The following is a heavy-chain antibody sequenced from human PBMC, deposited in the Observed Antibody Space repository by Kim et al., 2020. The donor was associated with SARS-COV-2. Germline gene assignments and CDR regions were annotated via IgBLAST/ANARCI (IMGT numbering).Heavy chain of an antibody. CDR1: GFTFSSYA. D-gene: IGHD3-10*01. V-gene: IGHV3-23*01. CDR3: AKDQDRYYGSGNLAYYGMDV. J-gene: IGHJ6*02. CDR2: ISGSGGST. Sequence: GGSLRLSCAASGFTFSSYAMSWVRQAPGKGLEWVSAISGSGGSTYYADSVKGRFTISRDNSKNTLYLQMNSLRAEDTAVYYCAKDQDRYYGSGNLAYYGMDVWGQGTTVTVSS.